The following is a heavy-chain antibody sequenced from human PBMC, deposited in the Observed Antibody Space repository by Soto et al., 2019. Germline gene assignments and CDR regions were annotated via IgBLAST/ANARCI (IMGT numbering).Heavy chain of an antibody. Sequence: PGGSLRLSCAASGFTFSSYAMSWVRQAPGKGLEWVSAISGSGGSTYYADSVKGRFTISRDNSKNTLYLQMNSLRAEDTAVYYCAKTGDSGWYAATIVEYFQHWGQGTLVTVSS. J-gene: IGHJ1*01. CDR1: GFTFSSYA. D-gene: IGHD6-19*01. CDR2: ISGSGGST. V-gene: IGHV3-23*01. CDR3: AKTGDSGWYAATIVEYFQH.